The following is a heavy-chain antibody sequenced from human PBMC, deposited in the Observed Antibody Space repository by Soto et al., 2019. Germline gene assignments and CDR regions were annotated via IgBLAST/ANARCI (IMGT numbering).Heavy chain of an antibody. CDR2: IGRRSDI. Sequence: RRLSCEASGFTFSTYSMHWVRQAPGKGLEWVSSIGRRSDIYYADSVKGRFTVSRDNAKNSVSLQMNSLRDEDTAVYYCAREETAWPLAYGLDVWGQGTTVTVPS. J-gene: IGHJ6*02. V-gene: IGHV3-21*01. CDR3: AREETAWPLAYGLDV. D-gene: IGHD2-21*02. CDR1: GFTFSTYS.